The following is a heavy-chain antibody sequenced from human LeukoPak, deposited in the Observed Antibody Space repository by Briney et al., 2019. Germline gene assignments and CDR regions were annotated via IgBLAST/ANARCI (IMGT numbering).Heavy chain of an antibody. CDR2: IYYSGST. CDR3: ARTYYDFWSGYSMTTFDY. CDR1: GGSISSYY. Sequence: SETLSLTCTVSGGSISSYYWSWIRQPPGKGLEWIGYIYYSGSTNYNPSLKSRVTISVDTSKNQFSLKLSSMTAADTAVYYCARTYYDFWSGYSMTTFDYWGQGTLVTVSS. V-gene: IGHV4-59*01. D-gene: IGHD3-3*01. J-gene: IGHJ4*02.